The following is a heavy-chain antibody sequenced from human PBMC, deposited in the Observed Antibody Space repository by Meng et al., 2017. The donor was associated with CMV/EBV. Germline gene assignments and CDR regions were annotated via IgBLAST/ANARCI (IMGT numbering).Heavy chain of an antibody. V-gene: IGHV1-2*02. J-gene: IGHJ4*02. CDR2: INPNDDT. D-gene: IGHD6-19*01. CDR3: ARSSGWSRFDY. Sequence: QGQLVQSGAEVNKPGASVKVSCKASGYTVTDYYIHWVRQAPGQWLEWMGWINPNDDTNYAQNFQGRVTMTRDMSINTVYMELSRLTSDDTAVYYCARSSGWSRFDYWGLGTLVTVSS. CDR1: GYTVTDYY.